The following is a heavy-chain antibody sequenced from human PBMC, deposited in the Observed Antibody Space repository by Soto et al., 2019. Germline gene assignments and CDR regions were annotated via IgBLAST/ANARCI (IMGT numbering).Heavy chain of an antibody. Sequence: SGPTLVNPTQTLTLTCTFSGFSLTTIGLGVGWIRQPPGKALEWLALIYWNDDKRYSPSLRGRLTITKDTSKNQVVLAMTNMDPVDTATYYCAHHTITPATNWFDPWGLGTLVTVSS. CDR3: AHHTITPATNWFDP. CDR1: GFSLTTIGLG. CDR2: IYWNDDK. D-gene: IGHD2-2*01. V-gene: IGHV2-5*01. J-gene: IGHJ5*02.